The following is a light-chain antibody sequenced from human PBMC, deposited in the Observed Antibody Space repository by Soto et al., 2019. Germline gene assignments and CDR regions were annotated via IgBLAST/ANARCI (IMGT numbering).Light chain of an antibody. Sequence: DIQMTQSPSTLSASVGDRVTITCRASQSISNWLAWYQQKPGKAPKVLIYDASSLESGVPSRFSGSGSGTEFTLTISGLQADDFATYYCQQYNSYSLTFGGGTKVEIK. CDR2: DAS. J-gene: IGKJ4*01. CDR1: QSISNW. CDR3: QQYNSYSLT. V-gene: IGKV1-5*01.